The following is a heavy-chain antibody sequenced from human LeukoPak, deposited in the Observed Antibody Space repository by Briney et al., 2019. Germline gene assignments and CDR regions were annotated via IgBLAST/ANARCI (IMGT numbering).Heavy chain of an antibody. D-gene: IGHD4-11*01. Sequence: GGAPRLSCVASGFALSFYLMGWGRPAPGGGVELVANISPDGSGKYCVDSVKGRFAISRDNAKRSLYLQMNSLRAEDTPVYYCANQAYSQFDYWGQGTLVTVSS. CDR3: ANQAYSQFDY. J-gene: IGHJ4*02. CDR2: ISPDGSGK. CDR1: GFALSFYL. V-gene: IGHV3-7*01.